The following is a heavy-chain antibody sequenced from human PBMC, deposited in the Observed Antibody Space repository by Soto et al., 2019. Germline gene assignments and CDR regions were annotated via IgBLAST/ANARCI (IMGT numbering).Heavy chain of an antibody. V-gene: IGHV1-18*01. J-gene: IGHJ6*02. CDR3: ARSIVATISPFSPWDV. Sequence: GASVKVSCKTSGYTFTRYGISWVRQAPGQGLEWMGWISGYDGRTNFAQKVQDRVTMTTDTSTSTVYMELRSLSSEDTAVYYCARSIVATISPFSPWDVWGQGTTVTVSS. CDR1: GYTFTRYG. CDR2: ISGYDGRT. D-gene: IGHD5-12*01.